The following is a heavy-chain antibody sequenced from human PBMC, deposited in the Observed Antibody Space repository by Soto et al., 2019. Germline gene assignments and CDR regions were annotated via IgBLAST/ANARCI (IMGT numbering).Heavy chain of an antibody. D-gene: IGHD4-17*01. CDR3: ARVATVTKSYYYYGMDV. CDR1: GYTFTSYG. V-gene: IGHV1-18*01. Sequence: ASVKVSCKASGYTFTSYGISWVRQAPGQGLEWMGWISAYNGNTNYAQKLQGRVTTTTDTSTSTAYMELRSLRSDDTAVYYCARVATVTKSYYYYGMDVWGQGTTVTVSS. CDR2: ISAYNGNT. J-gene: IGHJ6*02.